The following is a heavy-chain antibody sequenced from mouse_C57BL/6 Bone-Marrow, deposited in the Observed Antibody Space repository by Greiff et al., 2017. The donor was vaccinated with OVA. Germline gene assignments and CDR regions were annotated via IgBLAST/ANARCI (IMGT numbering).Heavy chain of an antibody. CDR1: GYAFSSYW. CDR3: ARWAIYDGYYVNY. CDR2: IYPGDGDT. J-gene: IGHJ2*01. D-gene: IGHD2-3*01. V-gene: IGHV1-80*01. Sequence: QVQLQQSGAELVKPGASVKISCKASGYAFSSYWMNWVKQRPGKGLEWIGQIYPGDGDTNYNGKFKGKATLTADKSSSTAYMQLSSLTSEDSAVYFCARWAIYDGYYVNYWGQGTTLTVSS.